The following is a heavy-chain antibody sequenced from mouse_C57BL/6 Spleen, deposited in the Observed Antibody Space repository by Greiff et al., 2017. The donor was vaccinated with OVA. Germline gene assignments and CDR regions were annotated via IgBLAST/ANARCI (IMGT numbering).Heavy chain of an antibody. V-gene: IGHV14-3*01. CDR3: ARGGLITTVVATDYYAMDY. Sequence: EVQLQQSVAELVRPGASVKLSCTASGFNIKNTYMHWVKQRPEQGLEWIGRIDPANGNTKYAPKFQGKATITADTSSNTAYLQLSRLTSEDTAIYYCARGGLITTVVATDYYAMDYWGQGTSVTVSS. J-gene: IGHJ4*01. CDR1: GFNIKNTY. D-gene: IGHD1-1*01. CDR2: IDPANGNT.